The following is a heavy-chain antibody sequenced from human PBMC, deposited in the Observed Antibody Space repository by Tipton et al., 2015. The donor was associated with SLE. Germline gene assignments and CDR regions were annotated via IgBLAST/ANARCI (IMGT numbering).Heavy chain of an antibody. V-gene: IGHV4-39*01. Sequence: LRLSCHVAGGRIRNSPFYWAFIRQPRGKRREWVGSVFDTGYTAYNPSLEGRMSISVDTSNNEFSLKLSSVTAADTAVYFCARQDLGRAATLTFDIWGLGTLVTVSS. J-gene: IGHJ4*02. D-gene: IGHD6-25*01. CDR2: VFDTGYT. CDR3: ARQDLGRAATLTFDI. CDR1: GGRIRNSPFY.